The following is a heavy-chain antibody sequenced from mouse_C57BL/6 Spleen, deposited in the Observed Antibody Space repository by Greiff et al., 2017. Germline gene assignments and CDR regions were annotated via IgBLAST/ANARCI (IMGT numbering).Heavy chain of an antibody. D-gene: IGHD1-1*01. CDR3: TRHDYGSSPFDY. V-gene: IGHV6-6*01. CDR2: IRNKANNHAT. CDR1: GFTFSDAW. J-gene: IGHJ2*01. Sequence: EVKLVESGGGLVQPGGSMKISCAASGFTFSDAWMDWVRQSPEKGLEWVAEIRNKANNHATYYAESVKGRFTIPRDDSKSSVYLQMNSLGAEDTGIYYCTRHDYGSSPFDYWGQGTTLTVSS.